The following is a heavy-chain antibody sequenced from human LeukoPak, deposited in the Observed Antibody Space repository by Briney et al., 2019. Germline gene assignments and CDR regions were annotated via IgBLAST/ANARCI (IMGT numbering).Heavy chain of an antibody. J-gene: IGHJ5*02. CDR1: GFTFSSYG. D-gene: IGHD3-3*01. V-gene: IGHV3-30*02. CDR2: IRYDGSNK. CDR3: ARALDYDFWSGYYA. Sequence: GGSLRLSCAASGFTFSSYGMHWVRQAPGKGLEWVAFIRYDGSNKYYADSVKGRFTISRDNSKNTLYLQMNSLRAEDTAVYYCARALDYDFWSGYYAWGQGTLVTVSS.